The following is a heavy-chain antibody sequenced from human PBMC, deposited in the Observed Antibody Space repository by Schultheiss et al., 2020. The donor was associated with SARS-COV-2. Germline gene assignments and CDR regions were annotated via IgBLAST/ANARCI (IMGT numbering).Heavy chain of an antibody. CDR2: VSGSGGIT. Sequence: GGSLRLSCAASGFTFSSYAMTWVRQAPGKGLMWVSAVSGSGGITYYADSVKGRFTISRDNSKNTLYLQMNSLRAEDTAVYYCARDCSGGSCQYWGQGTLVTVSS. J-gene: IGHJ4*02. CDR1: GFTFSSYA. V-gene: IGHV3-23*01. D-gene: IGHD2-15*01. CDR3: ARDCSGGSCQY.